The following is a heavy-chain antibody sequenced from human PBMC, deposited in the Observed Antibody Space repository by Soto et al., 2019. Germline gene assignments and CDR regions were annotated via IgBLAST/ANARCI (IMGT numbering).Heavy chain of an antibody. V-gene: IGHV3-23*01. CDR3: AKDRTITMIVVPHAFDI. CDR2: ISGSGDLT. Sequence: PGGSLRLSCAASGFTSSNYAMSWVRQAPGRGLEWVSGISGSGDLTYYADSVKCRFTISRDNSENMVYLQMNSLRAEDTAVYYCAKDRTITMIVVPHAFDIWGQGTMVNVSS. D-gene: IGHD3-22*01. J-gene: IGHJ3*02. CDR1: GFTSSNYA.